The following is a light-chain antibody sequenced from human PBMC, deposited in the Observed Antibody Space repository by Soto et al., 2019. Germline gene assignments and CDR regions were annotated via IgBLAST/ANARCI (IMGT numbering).Light chain of an antibody. Sequence: DIQMTQSPSTLSASVGDRVTITCRASQSISSWLAWYQQKPGKAPTLLIYKASSLESGVPSRFSGSGSGTEFTLTISSLQPDDFATYDCQQYNSYSGYTFGQGTKLEIK. CDR1: QSISSW. CDR2: KAS. CDR3: QQYNSYSGYT. V-gene: IGKV1-5*03. J-gene: IGKJ2*01.